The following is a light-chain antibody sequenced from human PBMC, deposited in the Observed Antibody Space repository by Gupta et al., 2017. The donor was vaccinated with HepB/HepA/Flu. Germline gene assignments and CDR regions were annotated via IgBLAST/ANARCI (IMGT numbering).Light chain of an antibody. CDR2: SNN. Sequence: SVLTQPPSASGTPGQRVTISCSGSSSNIGSNTVNWYQQLPGTAPKLLIYSNNQRHSGVPDRFSGSKSGTSASLAISGLQAEEEADYYCAAWDDSLNGFYVFGTGTKVTVL. CDR3: AAWDDSLNGFYV. CDR1: SSNIGSNT. J-gene: IGLJ1*01. V-gene: IGLV1-44*01.